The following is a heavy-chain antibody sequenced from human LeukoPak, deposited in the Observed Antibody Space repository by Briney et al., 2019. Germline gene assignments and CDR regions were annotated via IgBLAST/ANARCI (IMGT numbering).Heavy chain of an antibody. CDR1: GFTFSSYG. CDR3: ANDVGYYDSSGYADY. D-gene: IGHD3-22*01. Sequence: TGGSLRLSCAASGFTFSSYGMDWVRQAPGKGLEWVAVISYDGSNKYYADSVKGRFIISRDNSKNTLYLQMNSLRAEDTAVYYCANDVGYYDSSGYADYWGQGTLVTVSS. J-gene: IGHJ4*02. V-gene: IGHV3-30*18. CDR2: ISYDGSNK.